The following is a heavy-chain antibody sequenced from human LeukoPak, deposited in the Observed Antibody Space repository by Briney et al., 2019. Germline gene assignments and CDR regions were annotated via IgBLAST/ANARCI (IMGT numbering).Heavy chain of an antibody. CDR2: ISSNGGST. CDR3: ARDEGYSSSWYPPRY. CDR1: GFTFSSYA. V-gene: IGHV3-64*01. J-gene: IGHJ4*02. Sequence: PGGSLRLSCAASGFTFSSYAMHWVRQAPGKGLEYVSAISSNGGSTYYANSVKGRFTISRDNSKNTLYLQMGSLRAEDMAVYYCARDEGYSSSWYPPRYWGQGTLVTVSS. D-gene: IGHD6-13*01.